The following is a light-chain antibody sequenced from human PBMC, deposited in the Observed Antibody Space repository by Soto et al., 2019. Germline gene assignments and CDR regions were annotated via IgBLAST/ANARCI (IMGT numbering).Light chain of an antibody. Sequence: EIVLTQSSGTLSLSPGERATLSCRASQSVSSSYLAWYQQKPGQAPRLLIYGASSRATGIPDRFSGSGSGTDFTLTIIRLEPEDFAVYYCQQYGRSRTFGQGTKVDIK. CDR3: QQYGRSRT. CDR2: GAS. J-gene: IGKJ1*01. V-gene: IGKV3-20*01. CDR1: QSVSSSY.